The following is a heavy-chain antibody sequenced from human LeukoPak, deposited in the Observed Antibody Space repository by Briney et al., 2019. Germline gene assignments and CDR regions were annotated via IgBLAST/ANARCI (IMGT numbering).Heavy chain of an antibody. D-gene: IGHD6-6*01. CDR2: ISTTGGTT. CDR1: GFTLSNYA. CDR3: AKQPQGISSWFDP. Sequence: PGGSLRLSCAASGFTLSNYAMSWVRQAPGKGLEWVSVISTTGGTTYYADSVKGRSTISRDNSKNTLYLQMNNLRAEDTALYYCAKQPQGISSWFDPWGQGTLVTVSS. J-gene: IGHJ5*02. V-gene: IGHV3-23*01.